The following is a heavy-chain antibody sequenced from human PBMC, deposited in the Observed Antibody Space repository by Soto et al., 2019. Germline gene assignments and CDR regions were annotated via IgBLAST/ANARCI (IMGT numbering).Heavy chain of an antibody. V-gene: IGHV1-2*04. CDR3: ARGPVDCSSTSCTPKPYYYYYYMDV. CDR2: INPNSGGT. CDR1: GYTFTGYY. J-gene: IGHJ6*03. Sequence: ASVKVSCKASGYTFTGYYMHWVRQAPGQGLEWMGWINPNSGGTNYAQKFQGWVTMTRGTSISTAYMELGRLRSDDTAVYYCARGPVDCSSTSCTPKPYYYYYYMDVWGKGTTVTVSS. D-gene: IGHD2-2*01.